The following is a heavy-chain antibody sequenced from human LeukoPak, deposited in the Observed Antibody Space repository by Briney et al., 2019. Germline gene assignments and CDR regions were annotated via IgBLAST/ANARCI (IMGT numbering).Heavy chain of an antibody. Sequence: ASETLSLTCAVYGGSFSGYYWSWIRQPPGKGLEWIGEINHSGSTNYNPSLKSRVIISVDTSKNQFSLKLSSVTAADTAVYYCTQLDTAMVPEGWGQGTLVTVSS. CDR3: TQLDTAMVPEG. CDR1: GGSFSGYY. CDR2: INHSGST. J-gene: IGHJ4*02. D-gene: IGHD5-18*01. V-gene: IGHV4-34*01.